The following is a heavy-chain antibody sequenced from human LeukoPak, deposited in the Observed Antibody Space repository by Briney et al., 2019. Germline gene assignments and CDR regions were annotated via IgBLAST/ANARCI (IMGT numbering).Heavy chain of an antibody. Sequence: GGSLRLSCAASGTYWMHWVRQAPGKGLVWVSYINSDGSWTGYADSVKGRFTISKDNAKKTVSLQMNNLRAEDTAVYYCVTFYETYWGRGTPVTVSS. CDR2: INSDGSWT. D-gene: IGHD2/OR15-2a*01. CDR3: VTFYETY. V-gene: IGHV3-74*01. J-gene: IGHJ4*02. CDR1: GTYW.